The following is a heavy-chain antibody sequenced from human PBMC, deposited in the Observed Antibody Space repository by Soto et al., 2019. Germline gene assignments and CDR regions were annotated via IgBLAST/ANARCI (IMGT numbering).Heavy chain of an antibody. CDR1: GGTFSSYA. Sequence: SVKVSCKASGGTFSSYAISWVRQAPGQGLEWMGGIIPIFGTANYAQKFQGRVTITADKSTSTAYMELSSLRSEDTAVYYCARVSSSSSEVHYSYGMDVWGQGTTVTVS. CDR3: ARVSSSSSEVHYSYGMDV. D-gene: IGHD6-6*01. J-gene: IGHJ6*02. CDR2: IIPIFGTA. V-gene: IGHV1-69*06.